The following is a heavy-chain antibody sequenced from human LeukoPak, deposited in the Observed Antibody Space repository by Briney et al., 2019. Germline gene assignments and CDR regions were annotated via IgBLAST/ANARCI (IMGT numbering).Heavy chain of an antibody. Sequence: PSETLSLTCTVSGGSISSYYWSWVRQPPGRGLEGSGYIYYSGSTNYNPSLTSRVTISVDPSKNQFSLKLSSVTAADTAVYYCARLAEDDYGDYHVDLSRPQFDYWGQGTLVTVSS. CDR1: GGSISSYY. CDR2: IYYSGST. V-gene: IGHV4-59*08. CDR3: ARLAEDDYGDYHVDLSRPQFDY. J-gene: IGHJ4*02. D-gene: IGHD4-17*01.